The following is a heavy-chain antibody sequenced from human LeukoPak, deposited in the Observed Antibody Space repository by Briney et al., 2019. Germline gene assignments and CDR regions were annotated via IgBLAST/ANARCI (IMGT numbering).Heavy chain of an antibody. CDR3: ARVKMGWQQLPYY. Sequence: ASVKVSCKTSGYTFTSYDINWVRQATGQGLEWMGWMNPNSGNTGYAQKFQGRVTMTRNTSISTAYMELSSLRSEDTAVYYCARVKMGWQQLPYYWGQGTLVTVSS. V-gene: IGHV1-8*01. D-gene: IGHD6-13*01. CDR2: MNPNSGNT. J-gene: IGHJ4*02. CDR1: GYTFTSYD.